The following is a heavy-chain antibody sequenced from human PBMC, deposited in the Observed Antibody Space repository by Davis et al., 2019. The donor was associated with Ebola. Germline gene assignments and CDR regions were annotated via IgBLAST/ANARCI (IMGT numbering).Heavy chain of an antibody. V-gene: IGHV3-30*03. CDR1: GFIFSTYG. CDR2: ISYDGNNK. CDR3: ARGLGSPSYFDY. J-gene: IGHJ4*02. Sequence: GESLKISCAASGFIFSTYGIHWVRQAPGKGLEWVAFISYDGNNKYYADSVKGRFSISRDNSKNTVYLQMNSLRAEDTAVYYCARGLGSPSYFDYWGQGTLVTVSS. D-gene: IGHD6-19*01.